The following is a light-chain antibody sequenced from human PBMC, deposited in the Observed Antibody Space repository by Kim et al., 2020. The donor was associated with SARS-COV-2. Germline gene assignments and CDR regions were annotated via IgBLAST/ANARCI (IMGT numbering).Light chain of an antibody. CDR3: AAWDDSLSGRV. Sequence: GQRVTIPCSGSSSNIGSNYVYWYQQRPGTAPKLLIYRNKQRPSGVPDRFSGSKSGTSASLAISGLRSEDEADYYCAAWDDSLSGRVFGGGTQLTVL. CDR2: RNK. CDR1: SSNIGSNY. V-gene: IGLV1-47*01. J-gene: IGLJ3*02.